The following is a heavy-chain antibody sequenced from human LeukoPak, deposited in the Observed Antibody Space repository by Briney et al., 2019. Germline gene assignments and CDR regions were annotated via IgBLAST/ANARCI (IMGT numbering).Heavy chain of an antibody. D-gene: IGHD3-22*01. Sequence: SETLSLTCAVSGGSIRSYYWSWIRQPPGKGLEWVGFIYCGGSTNYNPSLKSRVTISVDTSKNQFSLKLSSVTAADTAVYYCAREVYYYDSSGYYFSYYYMDVWGKGTTVTISS. CDR1: GGSIRSYY. CDR3: AREVYYYDSSGYYFSYYYMDV. V-gene: IGHV4-59*01. J-gene: IGHJ6*03. CDR2: IYCGGST.